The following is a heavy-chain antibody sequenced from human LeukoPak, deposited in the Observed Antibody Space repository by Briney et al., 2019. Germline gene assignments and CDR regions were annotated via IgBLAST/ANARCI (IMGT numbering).Heavy chain of an antibody. J-gene: IGHJ4*02. Sequence: VASVTVSCKASGYTFTNYGISWVRQAPGQGLEWMGWISAYNGNTYYVQKLQGRVTMTTDTSTSTAYMELRSLRSDDTAVYYCARRPGVTAARYFFDYWGQGTLVTVSS. D-gene: IGHD2-21*02. CDR1: GYTFTNYG. V-gene: IGHV1-18*01. CDR2: ISAYNGNT. CDR3: ARRPGVTAARYFFDY.